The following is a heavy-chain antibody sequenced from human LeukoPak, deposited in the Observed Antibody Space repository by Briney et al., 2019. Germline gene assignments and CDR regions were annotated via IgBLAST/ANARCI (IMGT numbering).Heavy chain of an antibody. CDR2: INHSGST. Sequence: SETLSLTCAVYGGSFSGYYWSWIRQPPGKGLEWIGEINHSGSTNYNPSLKSRVTISVDTSKNQFSLKLSSVTAADTAVYYCARVRYSSSWYKIRGGFDYWGQGTLVTVSS. V-gene: IGHV4-34*01. D-gene: IGHD6-13*01. CDR1: GGSFSGYY. CDR3: ARVRYSSSWYKIRGGFDY. J-gene: IGHJ4*02.